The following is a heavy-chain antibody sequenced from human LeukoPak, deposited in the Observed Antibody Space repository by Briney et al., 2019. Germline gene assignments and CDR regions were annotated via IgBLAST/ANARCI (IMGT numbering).Heavy chain of an antibody. J-gene: IGHJ4*02. Sequence: GGSLRLSCAASGFTFSSYAMSWVRQAPGKGLEWVSAISSSGGSTYYADSVKGRFTISRDNSKNTLYLQMNSLRAEDTAVYYCAKDHHLYPTTSFDYWGQGTLVTVSS. D-gene: IGHD3-16*01. CDR2: ISSSGGST. CDR1: GFTFSSYA. CDR3: AKDHHLYPTTSFDY. V-gene: IGHV3-23*01.